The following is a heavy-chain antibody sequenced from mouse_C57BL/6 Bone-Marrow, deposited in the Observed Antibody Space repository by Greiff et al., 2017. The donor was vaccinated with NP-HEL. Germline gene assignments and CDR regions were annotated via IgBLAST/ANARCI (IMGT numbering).Heavy chain of an antibody. CDR1: GYTFTSSW. CDR3: ARLDYSNPYWYFDV. CDR2: INPSNGGT. V-gene: IGHV1-53*01. J-gene: IGHJ1*03. D-gene: IGHD2-5*01. Sequence: QVQLQQPGTELVKPGASVKLSCKAFGYTFTSSWMHWVKQRPGQCLEWIGNINPSNGGTNYNEKFKSKATLTIDNSSSTASMQLSSLTSEDSAVYYCARLDYSNPYWYFDVWGTGTTVTVSS.